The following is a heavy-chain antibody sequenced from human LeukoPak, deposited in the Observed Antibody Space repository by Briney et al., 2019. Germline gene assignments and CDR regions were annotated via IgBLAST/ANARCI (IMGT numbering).Heavy chain of an antibody. V-gene: IGHV3-30*03. CDR2: ISYDGSNK. CDR3: TIDIDDTYYYDSSGYYGDY. CDR1: GFTFSSYG. J-gene: IGHJ4*02. Sequence: GRSLRLSCAASGFTFSSYGMHWVRQAPGKGLEWVAVISYDGSNKYYADSVKGRFTISRDNSKNTLYLQMNSLRAEDTAVYYCTIDIDDTYYYDSSGYYGDYWGQGTLVTVSS. D-gene: IGHD3-22*01.